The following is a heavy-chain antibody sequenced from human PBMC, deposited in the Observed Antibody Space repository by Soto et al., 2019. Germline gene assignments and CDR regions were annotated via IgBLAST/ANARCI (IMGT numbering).Heavy chain of an antibody. CDR2: IYPGDSDT. CDR3: AIISMYSSGWYFFDF. J-gene: IGHJ4*02. D-gene: IGHD6-19*01. CDR1: GYTFTNSW. Sequence: PGESLKISCKGSGYTFTNSWIGWVRQMPGEGLEWIGIIYPGDSDTRYSPSFQGQVTISADKSISTAYLQWSSLKASDTAMYYCAIISMYSSGWYFFDFWGQRTLVTVSS. V-gene: IGHV5-51*01.